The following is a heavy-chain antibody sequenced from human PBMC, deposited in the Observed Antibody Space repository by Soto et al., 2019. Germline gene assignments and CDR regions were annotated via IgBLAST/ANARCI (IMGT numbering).Heavy chain of an antibody. CDR1: GFTFSDYY. D-gene: IGHD5-12*01. CDR3: AKDPLYDLGNWFDP. V-gene: IGHV3-23*01. J-gene: IGHJ5*02. Sequence: PGGSLRLSSAASGFTFSDYYMSWIRQAPGKGLEWVSTINSNGASTFYADSVKGRFTISRDNSKSTLYLQMNSLRAEDTAMYYCAKDPLYDLGNWFDPWGQGILVTVSS. CDR2: INSNGAST.